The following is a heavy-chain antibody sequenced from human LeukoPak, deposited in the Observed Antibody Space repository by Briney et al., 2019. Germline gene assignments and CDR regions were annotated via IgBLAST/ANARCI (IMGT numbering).Heavy chain of an antibody. CDR2: INAGNGNT. CDR1: GYTFTSYG. Sequence: GASVKVSCKASGYTFTSYGISWVRQAPGQRLEWMGWINAGNGNTKYSQEFQGRVTITRDTSASTAYMELSSLRSEDMAVYYCARSRGYSYGPFDPWGQGTLVTVSS. CDR3: ARSRGYSYGPFDP. D-gene: IGHD5-18*01. V-gene: IGHV1-3*03. J-gene: IGHJ5*02.